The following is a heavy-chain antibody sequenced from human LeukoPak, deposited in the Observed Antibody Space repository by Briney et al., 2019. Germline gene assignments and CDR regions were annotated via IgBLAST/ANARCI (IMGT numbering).Heavy chain of an antibody. CDR1: GGFISSSSYY. CDR3: ARRRYYDSTGYLD. V-gene: IGHV4-39*01. Sequence: SETLFLTCSVSGGFISSSSYYWGWIRQPPGKGLEWIGDIYYSGSSYYDPSLKSRVAISIDTSKNQFSLRLSPVTAADSATYYCARRRYYDSTGYLDXGQGXXVTV. CDR2: IYYSGSS. J-gene: IGHJ1*01. D-gene: IGHD3-22*01.